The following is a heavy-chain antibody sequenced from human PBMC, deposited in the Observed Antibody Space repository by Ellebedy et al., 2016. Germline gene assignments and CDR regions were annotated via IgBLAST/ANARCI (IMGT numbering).Heavy chain of an antibody. D-gene: IGHD3-16*01. J-gene: IGHJ5*02. CDR3: ASLRGAVGGP. Sequence: GESLKISCAASGFTFSSYAMSWVRQAPGKGLEWVSAISGSGGSTYYADSVKGRFTISRDNSKNTLYLQMNSLRAEDTAVYYCASLRGAVGGPWGQGTLVTVSS. CDR2: ISGSGGST. V-gene: IGHV3-23*01. CDR1: GFTFSSYA.